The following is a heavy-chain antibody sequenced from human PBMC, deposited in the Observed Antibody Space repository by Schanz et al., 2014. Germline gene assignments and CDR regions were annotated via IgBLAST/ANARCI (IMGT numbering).Heavy chain of an antibody. CDR3: ARGGFGEVSYFDY. CDR1: GFTFSTHA. V-gene: IGHV3-30*03. D-gene: IGHD3-10*01. Sequence: VQLLESGGGLVQPGGSLRLSCAASGFTFSTHAMHWVRQAPGKGLEWVALVSSDGNNDYYTDSVKGRFTISRDNSKNTLYLQMNSLRPEDTAVYYCARGGFGEVSYFDYWGQGTLVNVSS. J-gene: IGHJ4*02. CDR2: VSSDGNND.